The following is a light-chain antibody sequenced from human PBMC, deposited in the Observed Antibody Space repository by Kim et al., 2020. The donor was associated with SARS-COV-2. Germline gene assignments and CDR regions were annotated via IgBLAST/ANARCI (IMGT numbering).Light chain of an antibody. CDR2: GAS. V-gene: IGKV3-20*01. CDR1: QSVSSIY. J-gene: IGKJ4*01. Sequence: SQGERATLSCRASQSVSSIYLAWYQQKSGQAPRLLIYGASSRATGTPDRFSGSGSGTDFTLTISRLEPEDFAVYYCQQYGRSPLTFGGGTKLEI. CDR3: QQYGRSPLT.